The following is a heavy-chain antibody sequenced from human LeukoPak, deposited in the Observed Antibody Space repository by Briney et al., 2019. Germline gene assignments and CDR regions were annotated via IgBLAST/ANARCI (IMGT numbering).Heavy chain of an antibody. V-gene: IGHV3-30*03. D-gene: IGHD3-16*01. CDR1: GFTLSNYA. CDR2: ISPDGRDK. Sequence: GGSLRLSCAASGFTLSNYAMHWVRQAPGKGLEWVAVISPDGRDKHFADSVKGRFTISRDNSGNTLYLQMNSLKTEDTAVYYCTTELMHRGYDYVWEARIPIGYWGQGTLVTVSS. J-gene: IGHJ4*02. CDR3: TTELMHRGYDYVWEARIPIGY.